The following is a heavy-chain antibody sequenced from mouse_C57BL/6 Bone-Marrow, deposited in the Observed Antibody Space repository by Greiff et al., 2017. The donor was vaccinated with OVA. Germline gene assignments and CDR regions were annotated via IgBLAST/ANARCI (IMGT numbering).Heavy chain of an antibody. J-gene: IGHJ4*01. V-gene: IGHV1-81*01. CDR2: IYPRSGNT. CDR3: AREPSSNYYYAMDY. CDR1: GYTFTSYG. Sequence: LVESGAELARPGASVKLSCKASGYTFTSYGISWVKQRTGQGLEWIGEIYPRSGNTYYNEKFKGKATLTADKSSSTAYMELRSLTSEDSAVYFCAREPSSNYYYAMDYWGQGTSVTVSS.